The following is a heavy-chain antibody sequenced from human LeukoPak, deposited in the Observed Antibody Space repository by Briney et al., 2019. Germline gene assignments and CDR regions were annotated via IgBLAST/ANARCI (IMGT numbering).Heavy chain of an antibody. Sequence: SETLSLTCTVSGASISGYYWSWIRQPPGKGLDYIGYIYYTGNTNYNPSLKSRVTISVDTSKNQFSLKLSAVTAADTAVYYCARGRGGGGTSNNWFDPWGQGTHVIVSS. V-gene: IGHV4-59*01. CDR3: ARGRGGGGTSNNWFDP. CDR1: GASISGYY. D-gene: IGHD2-15*01. CDR2: IYYTGNT. J-gene: IGHJ5*02.